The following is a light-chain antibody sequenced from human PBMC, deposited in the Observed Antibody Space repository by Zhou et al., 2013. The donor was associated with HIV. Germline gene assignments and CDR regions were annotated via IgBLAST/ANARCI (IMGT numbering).Light chain of an antibody. V-gene: IGKV1-33*01. J-gene: IGKJ3*01. CDR3: QQYDNLPFT. Sequence: DIQMTQSPSSLSASVGDRVTITCQASQDISNYLNWYQQKPGKAPKLLIYDASNLETGVPSRFSGSGSGTDFTFTISSLQPEDIATYYCQQYDNLPFTFVP. CDR1: QDISNY. CDR2: DAS.